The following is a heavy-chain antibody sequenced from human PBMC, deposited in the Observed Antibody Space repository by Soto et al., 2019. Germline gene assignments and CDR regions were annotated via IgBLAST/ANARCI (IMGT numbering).Heavy chain of an antibody. V-gene: IGHV4-59*01. Sequence: PSETLSLTCTVSCVSISSYYWSWIRQPPGKGLEWIGYMYNTGSTIYNPSLKSRVTISVDTSKNQFSLKLNSVTAADTAVYYCARDLWGYCGADCYPLDVWGQGTTVTVSS. CDR2: MYNTGST. CDR1: CVSISSYY. D-gene: IGHD2-21*02. CDR3: ARDLWGYCGADCYPLDV. J-gene: IGHJ6*02.